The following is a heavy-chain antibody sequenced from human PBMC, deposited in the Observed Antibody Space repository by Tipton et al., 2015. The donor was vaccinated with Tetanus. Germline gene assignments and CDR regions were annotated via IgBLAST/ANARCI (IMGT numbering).Heavy chain of an antibody. Sequence: LRLSCAASGFTFNTYDMTWVRQGPGKGLEWVSAISGSGGSTNYADSVKGRFTTSRDNSKNTLYLQMNSLRAEDTAVYYCARAVAGTNFDYWGQGTLVSVSS. CDR3: ARAVAGTNFDY. D-gene: IGHD6-19*01. CDR2: ISGSGGST. CDR1: GFTFNTYD. V-gene: IGHV3-23*01. J-gene: IGHJ4*02.